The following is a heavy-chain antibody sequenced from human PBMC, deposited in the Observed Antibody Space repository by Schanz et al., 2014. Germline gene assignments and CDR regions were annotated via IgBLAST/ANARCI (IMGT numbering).Heavy chain of an antibody. D-gene: IGHD1-1*01. CDR1: GGSIRSGTYY. CDR3: ARDTTWRLDL. V-gene: IGHV4-61*02. J-gene: IGHJ2*01. CDR2: VFPNGIT. Sequence: QVQLQESGPGLVKPSQTLSLTCTVSGGSIRSGTYYWSWIRQPAGKALEWVGRVFPNGITNYNPSLKSRFPISLNTPNTQSSLPRTSLTAADTAVYYCARDTTWRLDLWGRGTLVTVSS.